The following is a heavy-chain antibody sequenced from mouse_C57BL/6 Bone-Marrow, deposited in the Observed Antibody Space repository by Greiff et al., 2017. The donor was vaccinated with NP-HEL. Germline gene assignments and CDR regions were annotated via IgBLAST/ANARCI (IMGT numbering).Heavy chain of an antibody. CDR3: AGSGYDWFAG. J-gene: IGHJ3*01. Sequence: VQGVESGPGLVQPSQSLSITCTVSGFSFTSYGVHWVRQSPGKGLEWLGVIWSGGSKDYYAAFISRLSISKDNSMRHVFLKMDGLQADDTARYYCAGSGYDWFAGWGKGTLVTVSA. CDR2: IWSGGSK. CDR1: GFSFTSYG. D-gene: IGHD2-2*01. V-gene: IGHV2-2*01.